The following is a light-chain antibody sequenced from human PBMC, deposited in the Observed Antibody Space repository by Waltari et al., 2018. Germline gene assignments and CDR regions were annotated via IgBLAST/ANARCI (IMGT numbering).Light chain of an antibody. CDR3: QHYVRLPAT. J-gene: IGKJ1*01. CDR2: HAS. CDR1: QSISKY. V-gene: IGKV3-20*01. Sequence: DIMLTQSPRTMSLSQGERATPSCKASQSISKYLAWYQQNPGQAPRLLIYHASSRATGIPDRFSGSGSETDFSLTISRLEPEDFAVYYCQHYVRLPATFGQGTNVEIK.